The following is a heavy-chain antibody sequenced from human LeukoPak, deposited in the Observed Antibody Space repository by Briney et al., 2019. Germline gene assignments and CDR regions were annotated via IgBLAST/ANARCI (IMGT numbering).Heavy chain of an antibody. V-gene: IGHV3-30*18. Sequence: PGGSLRLSCAASGFSFSTYGMHWVRQAPGKGLEWVTVISYDGSDKYYADSVKGRFTISRDNSRNTLYLQMNSLRVGDTAVYYCAKEVGTFTLDYWGQGTLVTVSS. CDR3: AKEVGTFTLDY. J-gene: IGHJ4*02. CDR1: GFSFSTYG. CDR2: ISYDGSDK. D-gene: IGHD1-26*01.